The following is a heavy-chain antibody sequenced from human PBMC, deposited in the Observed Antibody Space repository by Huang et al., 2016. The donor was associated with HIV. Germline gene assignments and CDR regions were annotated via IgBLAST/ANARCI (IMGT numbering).Heavy chain of an antibody. J-gene: IGHJ1*01. CDR3: ALKGDSSGWEYFRH. CDR2: ISYDESNK. Sequence: QVQLVESGGGVVQPGRSLRLSCAASGFIFRYYGTHWVRQGPGKWREWVVLISYDESNKYYTDSVKGRFSISRDNSKNTRYLQMNSLRAEDTAVYYCALKGDSSGWEYFRHWGQGTLVTVSS. CDR1: GFIFRYYG. V-gene: IGHV3-30*03. D-gene: IGHD6-19*01.